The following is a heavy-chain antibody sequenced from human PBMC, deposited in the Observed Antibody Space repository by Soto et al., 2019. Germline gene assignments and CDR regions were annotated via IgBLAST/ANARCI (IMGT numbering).Heavy chain of an antibody. Sequence: GGSLRLSCAASGFTFSSYAMSWVRQAPGKGLEWVSAISGSGGSTYYADSVKGRFTISRDNSKNTLYLQMNSLRAEDTAVYYCAKYYGEWRYYYCGTDVWAQGTTVTVFS. V-gene: IGHV3-23*01. D-gene: IGHD4-17*01. CDR1: GFTFSSYA. CDR2: ISGSGGST. J-gene: IGHJ6*02. CDR3: AKYYGEWRYYYCGTDV.